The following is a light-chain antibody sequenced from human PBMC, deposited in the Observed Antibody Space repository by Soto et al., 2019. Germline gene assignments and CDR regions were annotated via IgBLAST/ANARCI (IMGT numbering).Light chain of an antibody. CDR3: QQVSGYPLN. J-gene: IGKJ4*01. Sequence: EIVLSQSPGTLSLSPGERATLSCRASQSVSNNYLAWYQQKPGQAPRLLIYGASNRATGIPDRFSGSGSGTDFTLTISRLQPEDFATYYCQQVSGYPLNFGGGTKVDIK. CDR2: GAS. V-gene: IGKV3-20*01. CDR1: QSVSNNY.